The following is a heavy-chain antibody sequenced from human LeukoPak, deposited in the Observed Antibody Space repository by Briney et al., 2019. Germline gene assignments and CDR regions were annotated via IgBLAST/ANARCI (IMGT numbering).Heavy chain of an antibody. CDR1: GYTFTSYG. J-gene: IGHJ6*03. CDR3: ASTPYYYYYMDV. CDR2: ISAYNGNT. V-gene: IGHV1-18*01. Sequence: AASVKVSCKASGYTFTSYGISWVRQAPGQGLEWMGWISAYNGNTNYAQKLQGRVTTTTDTSTSTAYMELRSLRSDDTAVYYCASTPYYYYYMDVWGKGTTVTVSS.